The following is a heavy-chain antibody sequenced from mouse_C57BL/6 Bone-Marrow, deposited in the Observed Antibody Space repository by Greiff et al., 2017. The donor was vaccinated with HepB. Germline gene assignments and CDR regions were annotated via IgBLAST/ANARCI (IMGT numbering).Heavy chain of an antibody. CDR2: INPSNGGT. J-gene: IGHJ4*01. V-gene: IGHV1-53*01. CDR3: ALYYYGSSGKMDY. D-gene: IGHD1-1*01. Sequence: VQLQQPGTELVKPGASVKLSCKASGYTFTSYWMHWVKQRPGQGLEWIGNINPSNGGTNYNEKFKNKATLTVDKSSSTAYMQLSSLTSEDSAVYYCALYYYGSSGKMDYWGQGTSVTVSS. CDR1: GYTFTSYW.